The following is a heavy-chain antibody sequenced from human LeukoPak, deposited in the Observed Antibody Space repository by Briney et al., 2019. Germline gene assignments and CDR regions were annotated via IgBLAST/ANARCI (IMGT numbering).Heavy chain of an antibody. Sequence: SETLSLTCSVSGGSISSYFWSWIRQAPGKGLEWVGYALYTGSTEYNPALKSRVTISLDTSNNQFSLRLSSVTAADTAVYYRARDNGYSYGIDYWGQGRLVTVSS. V-gene: IGHV4-59*01. CDR1: GGSISSYF. CDR3: ARDNGYSYGIDY. CDR2: ALYTGST. D-gene: IGHD5-18*01. J-gene: IGHJ4*02.